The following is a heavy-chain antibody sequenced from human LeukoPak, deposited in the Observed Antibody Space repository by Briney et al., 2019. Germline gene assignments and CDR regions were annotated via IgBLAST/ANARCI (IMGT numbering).Heavy chain of an antibody. D-gene: IGHD2-21*01. CDR1: GGSINSGGYY. V-gene: IGHV4-30-2*01. J-gene: IGHJ1*01. CDR2: IFQGETT. Sequence: SQTLSLTCTVSGGSINSGGYYWSWIRQPPGKGLEWIGYIFQGETTYYNPSLKSRVTISVDSSKNQFSLRLTSVTAADTAVYYCARSDYCGGDCYVSHWGQGTLVTVSS. CDR3: ARSDYCGGDCYVSH.